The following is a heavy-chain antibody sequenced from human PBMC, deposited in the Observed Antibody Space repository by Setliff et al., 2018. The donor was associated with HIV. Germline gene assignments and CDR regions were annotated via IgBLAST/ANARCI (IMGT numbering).Heavy chain of an antibody. CDR3: AKDPTTGAVAVYYFDY. V-gene: IGHV3-23*01. D-gene: IGHD6-19*01. J-gene: IGHJ4*02. CDR2: IGGSGT. Sequence: GGSLRLSCAGSGFILSEYTISWVRQTPGKGLEWVSAIGGSGTYYADSVKGRFTISRDKSKNTVFLQMNSLRAEDTAVYYCAKDPTTGAVAVYYFDYWGQGTLVTVSS. CDR1: GFILSEYT.